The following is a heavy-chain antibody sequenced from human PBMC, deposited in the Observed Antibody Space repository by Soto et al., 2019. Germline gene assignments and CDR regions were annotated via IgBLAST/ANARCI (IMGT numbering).Heavy chain of an antibody. CDR1: GDSVSSNSAA. D-gene: IGHD3-3*01. V-gene: IGHV6-1*01. CDR3: AREGGKLRHHYTWFDP. Sequence: HSQTLSRTCAFSGDSVSSNSAAWNWIRQSPSRGLEWLGRTYYRSKWYNDYAVSVKSRITINPDTSKNQFSLQLNSVTPEDTAVYYCAREGGKLRHHYTWFDPWGQGTLVTVSS. CDR2: TYYRSKWYN. J-gene: IGHJ5*02.